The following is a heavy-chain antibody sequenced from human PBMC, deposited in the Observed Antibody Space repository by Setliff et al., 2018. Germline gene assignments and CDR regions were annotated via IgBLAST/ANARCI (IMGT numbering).Heavy chain of an antibody. CDR1: GGSISSYY. J-gene: IGHJ6*03. CDR2: IYHSGRT. D-gene: IGHD6-19*01. CDR3: AREQWLDPPGYYHMDV. V-gene: IGHV4-4*07. Sequence: PSETLSLTCTVSGGSISSYYWSWIRQPAGKGLEWIGSIYHSGRTYDNPSLKSRVTMSIDTSKNQFSLKLSSVTAADMAVYYCAREQWLDPPGYYHMDVWVKGTTVTVSS.